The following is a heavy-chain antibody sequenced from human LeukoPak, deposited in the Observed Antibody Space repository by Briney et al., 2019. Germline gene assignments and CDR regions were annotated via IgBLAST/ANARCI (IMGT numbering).Heavy chain of an antibody. CDR3: AKVGVTTWYYGMDV. D-gene: IGHD4-17*01. V-gene: IGHV3-43*02. J-gene: IGHJ6*04. Sequence: GGSLRLSCAASGFTFDDYAMHWVCQAPGKGLEWVSLISGDGGSTYYADSVKGRLTISRDNSKNSLYLQMNSLRTEDTALYYCAKVGVTTWYYGMDVWGKGTTVTVSS. CDR1: GFTFDDYA. CDR2: ISGDGGST.